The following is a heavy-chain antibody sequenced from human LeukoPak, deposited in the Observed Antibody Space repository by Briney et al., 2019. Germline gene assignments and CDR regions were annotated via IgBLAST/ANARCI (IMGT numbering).Heavy chain of an antibody. J-gene: IGHJ3*02. D-gene: IGHD5-24*01. CDR2: IYSGGST. Sequence: GGSLRLSCAASGFTVSSNYMSWVRQAPGKGLEWVSDIYSGGSTYYADSVKGRFTISRDNSNNTMYLKINSLRAEDTAVYYCARDGLQDDYDAFDISGEGKMGTVSS. CDR1: GFTVSSNY. V-gene: IGHV3-66*02. CDR3: ARDGLQDDYDAFDI.